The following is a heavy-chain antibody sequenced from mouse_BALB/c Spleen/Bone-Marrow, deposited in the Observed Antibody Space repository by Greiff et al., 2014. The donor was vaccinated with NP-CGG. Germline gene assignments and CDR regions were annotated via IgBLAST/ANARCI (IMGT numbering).Heavy chain of an antibody. V-gene: IGHV14-3*02. J-gene: IGHJ3*01. CDR3: ARGGAFAY. Sequence: VQLQQSGAELVKPGASVKLSCTASGFNIKDTYMQWVKQRPEQGLEWIGRIDPANGNTKYDPKFQGKATITADTSSNTAYLQLSSLTSEDTAVYYCARGGAFAYWGQGTLVTVSA. CDR2: IDPANGNT. CDR1: GFNIKDTY.